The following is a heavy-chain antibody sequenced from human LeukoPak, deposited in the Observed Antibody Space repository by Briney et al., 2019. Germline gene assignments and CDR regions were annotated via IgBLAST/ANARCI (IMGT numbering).Heavy chain of an antibody. CDR2: IYYSGST. Sequence: SQTLSLTCTVSGGSISSGDYYWSWIRQPPGKGLEWIGYIYYSGSTYYNPSLKSRVTISVDTSKNQFSLKLSSVTAADTAVYYCARVGIQLWLRVYFQHWGQGTLVTVSS. CDR3: ARVGIQLWLRVYFQH. V-gene: IGHV4-30-4*08. D-gene: IGHD5-18*01. CDR1: GGSISSGDYY. J-gene: IGHJ1*01.